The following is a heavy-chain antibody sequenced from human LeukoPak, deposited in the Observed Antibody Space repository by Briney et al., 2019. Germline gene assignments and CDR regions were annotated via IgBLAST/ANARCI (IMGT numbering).Heavy chain of an antibody. D-gene: IGHD3-22*01. CDR1: GGTFSSYA. J-gene: IGHJ4*02. CDR2: IIPILGIA. CDR3: ARVFYDSSGYYYVHFDY. Sequence: GASVKVSCKASGGTFSSYAISWVRQAPGQGLEWMGRIIPILGIANYAQKFQGRVTMTRDTSISTAYMELSRLRSDDTAVYYCARVFYDSSGYYYVHFDYWGQGTLVTVSS. V-gene: IGHV1-69*04.